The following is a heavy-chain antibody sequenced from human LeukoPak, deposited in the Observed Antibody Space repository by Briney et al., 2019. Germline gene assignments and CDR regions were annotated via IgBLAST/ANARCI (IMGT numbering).Heavy chain of an antibody. J-gene: IGHJ4*02. Sequence: PGGSLRLSCAASGFTFSSYAMSWVRQAPGKGLEWVSAISGSGGSTYYADSVKGRFTISRDYSKNTLYLQMNSLRAEDTAVYYCAKDGSSWYSYYFDYWGQGTLVTVSS. V-gene: IGHV3-23*01. CDR3: AKDGSSWYSYYFDY. D-gene: IGHD6-13*01. CDR1: GFTFSSYA. CDR2: ISGSGGST.